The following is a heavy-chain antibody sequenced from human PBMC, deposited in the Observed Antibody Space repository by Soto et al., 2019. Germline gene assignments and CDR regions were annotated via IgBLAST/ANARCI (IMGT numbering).Heavy chain of an antibody. CDR2: ISSIGST. Sequence: SETLSLTCTVSGASIISTTKYWGWIRQPPGRGLEWIGTISSIGSTYYNPSLEGRVTISVDTSKNQFSLKVTSVTAADTGLYYCARQDHGDYEFFFDYWGQGTLVTVSS. CDR3: ARQDHGDYEFFFDY. J-gene: IGHJ4*02. CDR1: GASIISTTKY. V-gene: IGHV4-39*01. D-gene: IGHD4-17*01.